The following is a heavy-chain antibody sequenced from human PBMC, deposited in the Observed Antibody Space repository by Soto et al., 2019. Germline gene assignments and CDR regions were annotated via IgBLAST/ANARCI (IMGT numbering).Heavy chain of an antibody. CDR1: GYTFSSYA. J-gene: IGHJ4*02. CDR3: ARVDGAY. Sequence: QVQLVQSGAEEKKPGASVKVSCTTSGYTFSSYAIHWVRQAPGQGLEWMGWINPGNANTKNSQKFXXRXTISSDTPASTAYMERSSLTSEATAVYYCARVDGAYWGQGTLVTVSS. CDR2: INPGNANT. V-gene: IGHV1-3*05. D-gene: IGHD2-2*03.